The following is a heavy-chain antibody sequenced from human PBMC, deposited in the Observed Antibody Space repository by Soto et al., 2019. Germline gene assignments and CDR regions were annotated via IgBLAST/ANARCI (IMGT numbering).Heavy chain of an antibody. V-gene: IGHV3-53*01. CDR2: IHSAGTT. D-gene: IGHD3-10*01. CDR3: ARDPGYASGTISFDP. J-gene: IGHJ5*02. CDR1: GIIVSDTY. Sequence: PGGSLRLSCAASGIIVSDTYMSWVRQAPGKGLGWVAVIHSAGTTYYADSVKGRFTISRDNSKNTLYLQMNSLRVDDTAVYHCARDPGYASGTISFDPWGPGTMVTVSS.